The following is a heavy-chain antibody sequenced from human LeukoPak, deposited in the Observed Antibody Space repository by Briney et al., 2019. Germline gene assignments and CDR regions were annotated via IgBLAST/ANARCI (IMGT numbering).Heavy chain of an antibody. CDR2: ISAYSGNI. Sequence: ASVKVSCKASGYTFTSYAMHWVRQAPGQGLEWMGWISAYSGNINYAQKLLGRVTMTRDTSTSTAYMELRSLRSDDTAVYYCARAVLRFLGPDTFDVWGQGTMVTVSS. J-gene: IGHJ3*01. D-gene: IGHD3-3*01. CDR1: GYTFTSYA. CDR3: ARAVLRFLGPDTFDV. V-gene: IGHV1-18*01.